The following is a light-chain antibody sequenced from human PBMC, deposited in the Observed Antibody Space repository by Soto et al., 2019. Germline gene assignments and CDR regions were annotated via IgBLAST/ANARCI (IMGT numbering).Light chain of an antibody. CDR3: SSYTSASTSVI. V-gene: IGLV2-14*01. CDR1: SSDVGGYNY. J-gene: IGLJ2*01. Sequence: QSVLTQPASVSGSPGQSITISCTGTSSDVGGYNYVSWYQQHPGKAPKLMIFEVNSRPSGISNRFSGSKSGNTASLTISGLQTEDEADYYCSSYTSASTSVIFGGGTKLTVL. CDR2: EVN.